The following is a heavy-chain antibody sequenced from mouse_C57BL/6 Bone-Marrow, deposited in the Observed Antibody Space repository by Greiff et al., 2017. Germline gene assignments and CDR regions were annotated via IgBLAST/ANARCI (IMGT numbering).Heavy chain of an antibody. V-gene: IGHV1-61*01. CDR2: IYPSDSET. Sequence: VQLQQPGAELVRPGSSVKLSCKASGYTFTSYWMDWVKQRPGQGLEWIGNIYPSDSETHYNQKFKDKATLTVDKSSSTAYMQLSSLTSEDSAVYYCAREIKWTWFAYWGQGTLVTVSA. CDR3: AREIKWTWFAY. J-gene: IGHJ3*01. CDR1: GYTFTSYW.